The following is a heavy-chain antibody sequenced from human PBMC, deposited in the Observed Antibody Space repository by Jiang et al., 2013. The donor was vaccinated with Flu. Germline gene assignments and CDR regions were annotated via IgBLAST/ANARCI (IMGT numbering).Heavy chain of an antibody. CDR1: GYTFTSYY. J-gene: IGHJ3*02. V-gene: IGHV1-46*01. CDR2: INPSGGST. D-gene: IGHD2-15*01. CDR3: ARDPSCSGGSCYYIGAFDI. Sequence: CKASGYTFTSYYMHWVRQAPGQGLEWMGIINPSGGSTSYAQKFQGRVTMTRDTSTSTVYMELSSLRSEDTAVYYCARDPSCSGGSCYYIGAFDIWGQGTMVTVSS.